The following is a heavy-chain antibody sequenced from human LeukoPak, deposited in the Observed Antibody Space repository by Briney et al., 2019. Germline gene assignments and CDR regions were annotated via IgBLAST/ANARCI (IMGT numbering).Heavy chain of an antibody. Sequence: SETLSLTCTVSGGSISSYYWSWIRQPAGKGLEWIGRIYISGSTNYNPSLKSRSSMSVDTSKNQFSLNLNSVTTADTAVYYCARGGLGYYYYMDVWGRGTTVTVSS. CDR1: GGSISSYY. CDR3: ARGGLGYYYYMDV. V-gene: IGHV4-4*07. CDR2: IYISGST. J-gene: IGHJ6*03. D-gene: IGHD2-15*01.